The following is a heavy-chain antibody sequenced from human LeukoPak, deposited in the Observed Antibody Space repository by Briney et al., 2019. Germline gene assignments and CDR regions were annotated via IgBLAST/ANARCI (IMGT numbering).Heavy chain of an antibody. Sequence: ASVKVSCKASGYTFTGYYMHWVRQAPGQGLEWMGWISPNSGGTNYAQKFQGRVTMTRDTSISTAYMELSRLRSDDTAVYYCARALRGYYGSGSDYYYMDVWGKGTTVTISS. D-gene: IGHD3-10*01. J-gene: IGHJ6*03. CDR3: ARALRGYYGSGSDYYYMDV. CDR1: GYTFTGYY. V-gene: IGHV1-2*02. CDR2: ISPNSGGT.